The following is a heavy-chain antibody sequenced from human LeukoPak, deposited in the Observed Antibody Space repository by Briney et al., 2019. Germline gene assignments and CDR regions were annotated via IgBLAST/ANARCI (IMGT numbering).Heavy chain of an antibody. CDR3: ARVIPYCSGVSCYPTWFYP. J-gene: IGHJ5*02. CDR1: GGSISSYY. Sequence: SETLSLTCTVTGGSISSYYWSWIRQPPGKGLEWIGYIYYSGSTNYNPSLKSRVTISVDTSKNQFSLKLSSVTAADTAVYYCARVIPYCSGVSCYPTWFYPWAQGTLVTVSS. D-gene: IGHD2-15*01. V-gene: IGHV4-59*01. CDR2: IYYSGST.